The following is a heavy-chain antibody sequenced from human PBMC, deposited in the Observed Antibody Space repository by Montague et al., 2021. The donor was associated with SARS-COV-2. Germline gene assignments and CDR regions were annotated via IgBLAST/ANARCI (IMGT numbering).Heavy chain of an antibody. V-gene: IGHV3-48*03. Sequence: SLRLSCAASGFTFSSYEMNWVRQAPGKGLEWVSYISSSFSTIYYADSVKGRFTISRDNAKNSLYLQMNSLRAEDTAVYYCAGDPYSSSWYANFDYWGQGTLVTVSS. CDR1: GFTFSSYE. J-gene: IGHJ4*02. CDR2: ISSSFSTI. CDR3: AGDPYSSSWYANFDY. D-gene: IGHD6-13*01.